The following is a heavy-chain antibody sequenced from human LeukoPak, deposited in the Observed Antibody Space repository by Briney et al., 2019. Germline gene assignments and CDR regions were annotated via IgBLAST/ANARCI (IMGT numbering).Heavy chain of an antibody. CDR3: ARFGGYDHAWGTATSWIDY. V-gene: IGHV4-39*07. J-gene: IGHJ4*02. CDR2: INHSGST. D-gene: IGHD3-16*01. Sequence: SETLSLTCTVSGGSISSSSYYWGWIRQPPGKGLEWIGEINHSGSTNYNPSLKSRVTVSVDTSKNQFSLKLTSVTAADTAVYYCARFGGYDHAWGTATSWIDYWGQGTLVTVSS. CDR1: GGSISSSSYY.